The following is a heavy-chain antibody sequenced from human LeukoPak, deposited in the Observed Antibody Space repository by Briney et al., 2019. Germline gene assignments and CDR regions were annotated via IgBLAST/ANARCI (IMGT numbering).Heavy chain of an antibody. D-gene: IGHD2-21*02. V-gene: IGHV1-69*05. CDR1: GGTFSSYA. Sequence: SVKVSCKASGGTFSSYAISWVRQAPGQGLEWMGGIIPIFGTTNYAQKFQGRLTITTDESTSTAYMELSSLRSEDTAVYYCARDRYCGGDCYSLPLNWFDPWGQGTLVTVSS. CDR2: IIPIFGTT. J-gene: IGHJ5*02. CDR3: ARDRYCGGDCYSLPLNWFDP.